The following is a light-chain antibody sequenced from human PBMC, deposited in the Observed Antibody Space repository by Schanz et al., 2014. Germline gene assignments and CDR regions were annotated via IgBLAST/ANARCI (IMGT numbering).Light chain of an antibody. Sequence: QTVVTQEPSLSVSPGETVTLTCGLRSGSVSLNHNPSWYQQSPGQPPRTLMYRTRTRSSGVPDRFSGSILGNKAALTITGAQADDEADYYCLLYMDDVMGVFGTGTKLTVL. CDR2: RTR. J-gene: IGLJ1*01. CDR3: LLYMDDVMGV. CDR1: SGSVSLNHN. V-gene: IGLV8-61*01.